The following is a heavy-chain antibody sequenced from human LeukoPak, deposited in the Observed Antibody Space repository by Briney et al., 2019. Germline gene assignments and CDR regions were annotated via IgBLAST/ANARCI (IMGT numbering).Heavy chain of an antibody. CDR1: GATFSSYA. V-gene: IGHV1-69*13. CDR2: IIPIFATA. Sequence: SVKASCKASGATFSSYAISWMRQAPGQGPAWMGGIIPIFATANYAQKFQGRGTITAVESTSTAYLELRSLRSEDTAVYYCASGVSRTYTWFDPWGQGTLVTVSS. J-gene: IGHJ5*02. D-gene: IGHD6-13*01. CDR3: ASGVSRTYTWFDP.